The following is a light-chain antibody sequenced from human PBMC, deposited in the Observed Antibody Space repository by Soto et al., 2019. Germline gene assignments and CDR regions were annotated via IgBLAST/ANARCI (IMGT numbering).Light chain of an antibody. CDR2: GAS. Sequence: EIVMTQSPATLSVSPGERATLSCRASQSVSSNLAWYQQQPGQAPRLLIYGASTRATGIPARFIGSGSGTEFTLTIRSLQSEDFAVYYCQHYNNWPPLTFGGGTKVEIK. CDR3: QHYNNWPPLT. J-gene: IGKJ4*01. CDR1: QSVSSN. V-gene: IGKV3-15*01.